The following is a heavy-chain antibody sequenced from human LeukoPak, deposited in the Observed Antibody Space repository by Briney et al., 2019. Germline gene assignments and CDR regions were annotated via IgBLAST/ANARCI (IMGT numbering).Heavy chain of an antibody. D-gene: IGHD2-2*01. V-gene: IGHV3-7*01. CDR3: SGRSGFSSIY. Sequence: GGSLRLSCEASRFSFNTHWMNWVRQTPGKGLEWVANIRPDGSEEFYVDSVKGRFSISRDNAKNLVYLQMNNLRAEGTGVYYCSGRSGFSSIYWGQGILVTVSS. J-gene: IGHJ4*02. CDR1: RFSFNTHW. CDR2: IRPDGSEE.